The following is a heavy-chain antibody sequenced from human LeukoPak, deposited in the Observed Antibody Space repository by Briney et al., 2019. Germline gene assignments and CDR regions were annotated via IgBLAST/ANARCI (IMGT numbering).Heavy chain of an antibody. Sequence: GGSLRLSCAASGFTFSSYGMSWVRQAPGKGLEWVSAVTGGGDTTCYADSVRGRFTISRDNSKNTLYLQMNSLRAEDTAVYYCAKMQGYFDYWGQGTLVTVSS. CDR3: AKMQGYFDY. J-gene: IGHJ4*02. CDR2: VTGGGDTT. V-gene: IGHV3-23*01. CDR1: GFTFSSYG.